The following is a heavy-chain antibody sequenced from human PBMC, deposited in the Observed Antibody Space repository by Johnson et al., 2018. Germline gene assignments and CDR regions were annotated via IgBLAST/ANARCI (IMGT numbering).Heavy chain of an antibody. Sequence: QVQLVVQSGSAVKTPWASGKCSCNASGYTFTSYYMHWVRQAPGQGLEWMGLINPSGGSTSYAQKFQGRVTMTRDTSTSTVYRELSSLRSEDTAVYYCAHGGAFQHWGQGTLVTVSS. V-gene: IGHV1-46*01. CDR2: INPSGGST. J-gene: IGHJ1*01. CDR3: AHGGAFQH. CDR1: GYTFTSYY.